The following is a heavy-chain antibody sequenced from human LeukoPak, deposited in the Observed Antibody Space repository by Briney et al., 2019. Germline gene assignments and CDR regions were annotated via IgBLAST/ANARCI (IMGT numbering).Heavy chain of an antibody. Sequence: GASVKVSCKASGYTFTSYDINWVRQATGQGLEWMGWMNPNSGNTGYAQKFQGRVTFTRNTSISTAYMELSSLRSEDTAVYYCARLASDQLYFDWQPRLDYWGQGTLVTVSS. D-gene: IGHD3-9*01. CDR3: ARLASDQLYFDWQPRLDY. J-gene: IGHJ4*02. V-gene: IGHV1-8*03. CDR2: MNPNSGNT. CDR1: GYTFTSYD.